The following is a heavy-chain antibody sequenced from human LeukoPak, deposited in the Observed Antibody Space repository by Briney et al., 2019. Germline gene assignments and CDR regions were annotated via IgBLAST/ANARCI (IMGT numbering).Heavy chain of an antibody. Sequence: GGSLRLCCAASGFTFSDYYMSWIRQAPGKGLEWVGFIRSKTYGGTSVYAASVKGRFTVSRDDSKNIAYLQMNSLKTEDTAVYYCSRQIRATTDYFDYWGQGTLVTVSS. CDR2: IRSKTYGGTS. CDR1: GFTFSDYY. CDR3: SRQIRATTDYFDY. J-gene: IGHJ4*02. D-gene: IGHD5-12*01. V-gene: IGHV3-71*01.